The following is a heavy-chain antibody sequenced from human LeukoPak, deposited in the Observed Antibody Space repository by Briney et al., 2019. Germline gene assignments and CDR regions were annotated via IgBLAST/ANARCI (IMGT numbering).Heavy chain of an antibody. CDR3: AREGLRSIAARRGTRDYMDV. D-gene: IGHD6-6*01. V-gene: IGHV4-34*01. Sequence: PSETLSLTCAVYGGSFSGYYWSWIRQPPGKGLEWIGEINHSGSTNYNPSLKSRVTISVDTSKNQFSLKLSSVTAADTAVYYCAREGLRSIAARRGTRDYMDVWGKGTTVTVSS. CDR2: INHSGST. CDR1: GGSFSGYY. J-gene: IGHJ6*03.